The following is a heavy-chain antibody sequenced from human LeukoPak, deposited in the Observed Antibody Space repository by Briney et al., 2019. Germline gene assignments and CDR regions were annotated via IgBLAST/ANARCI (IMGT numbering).Heavy chain of an antibody. V-gene: IGHV4-61*02. CDR2: IYASGST. CDR1: GGSISSGSYY. Sequence: PSETLSLTCTVSGGSISSGSYYWSWIRQPAGKGLEWIGRIYASGSTNYNPSLKSRVTMSVDTSKNQFSLKLSSVTAADTAVYYCAREFSGLYCSGGSCYSGAFDIWGQGTMVTVSS. J-gene: IGHJ3*02. D-gene: IGHD2-15*01. CDR3: AREFSGLYCSGGSCYSGAFDI.